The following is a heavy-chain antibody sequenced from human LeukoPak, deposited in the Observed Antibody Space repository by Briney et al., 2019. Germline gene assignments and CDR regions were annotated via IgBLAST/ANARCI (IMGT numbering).Heavy chain of an antibody. V-gene: IGHV3-53*01. CDR2: IYDGGST. CDR1: GSTVSSYF. CDR3: ARRAVAGDFDC. D-gene: IGHD6-19*01. J-gene: IGHJ4*02. Sequence: PGGSLRLSCAASGSTVSSYFMSWVRQAPGKGLEWVSVIYDGGSTDYADSVKGRFTISRDNSKSTLYLQMNSLRAEDTAVYYCARRAVAGDFDCWGQGTLVTVSS.